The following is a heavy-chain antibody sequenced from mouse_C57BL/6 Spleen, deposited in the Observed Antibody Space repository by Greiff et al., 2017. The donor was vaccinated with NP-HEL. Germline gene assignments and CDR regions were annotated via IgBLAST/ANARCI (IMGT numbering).Heavy chain of an antibody. CDR2: IDPSDSYT. D-gene: IGHD1-2*01. Sequence: QVQLQQPGAELVMPGASVKLSCKASGYTFTSYWRHWVKQRPGQGLEWIGEIDPSDSYTNYNQKFKGKSTLTVDKSSSTAYMQLSSLTSEHSAVYYCARATTADYFDYWGQGTTLTVSS. V-gene: IGHV1-69*01. J-gene: IGHJ2*01. CDR3: ARATTADYFDY. CDR1: GYTFTSYW.